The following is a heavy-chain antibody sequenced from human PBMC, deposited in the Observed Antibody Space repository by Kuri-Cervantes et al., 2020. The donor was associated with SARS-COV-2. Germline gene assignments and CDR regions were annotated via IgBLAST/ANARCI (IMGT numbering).Heavy chain of an antibody. CDR2: IFHTGRT. D-gene: IGHD2-15*01. J-gene: IGHJ4*02. CDR3: AREIPEYCSGGSCYSSSARVFDY. V-gene: IGHV4-4*02. CDR1: GGSISSSNW. Sequence: GSLRLSCAVSGGSISSSNWWTWVRQPPGKGLEWIGEIFHTGRTNYSPSLNSRVTISVDTSKNQFSLKLSSVTAADTAVYYCAREIPEYCSGGSCYSSSARVFDYWGQGTLVTVSS.